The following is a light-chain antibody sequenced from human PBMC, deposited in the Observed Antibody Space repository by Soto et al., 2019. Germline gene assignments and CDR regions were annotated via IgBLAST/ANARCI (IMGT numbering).Light chain of an antibody. CDR3: RQANSFPLT. J-gene: IGKJ5*01. CDR1: QGISRW. V-gene: IGKV1-12*01. CDR2: GAS. Sequence: DIQMTQSPSFVSASVGDRVTITCRASQGISRWLAWYQQRPGKAPELLIYGASSLQSGVPSRFTGSGSGTDFTLIISSLQPEDFATYYCRQANSFPLTFGQGTRREIK.